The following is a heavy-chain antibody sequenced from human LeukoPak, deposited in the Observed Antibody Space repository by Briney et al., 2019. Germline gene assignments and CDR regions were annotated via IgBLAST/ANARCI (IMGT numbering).Heavy chain of an antibody. CDR1: VYTFISYG. CDR3: ASVEYDSRGYYSLDNWFDP. J-gene: IGHJ5*02. Sequence: ASVKVSCKASVYTFISYGISWVRQAPGQGLEWMGWISAYNGNTKYAQKFQGRVTITADESTSTAYMELSSLRSEDTAVYYCASVEYDSRGYYSLDNWFDPWGQGTLVTVSS. V-gene: IGHV1-18*01. D-gene: IGHD3-22*01. CDR2: ISAYNGNT.